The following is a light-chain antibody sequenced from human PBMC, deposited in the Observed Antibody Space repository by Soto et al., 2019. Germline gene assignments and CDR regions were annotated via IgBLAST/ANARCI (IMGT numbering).Light chain of an antibody. CDR3: QQYHDWPRT. CDR1: QTITSN. Sequence: EIEMTQSPATLSVSPGERATLSCRASQTITSNLAWYQQKPGQAPRLLIYGASTRATGIPARFTGSGSGTEFTLTISSLQSEDFAVYHCQQYHDWPRTFGQGTKVEIK. J-gene: IGKJ1*01. V-gene: IGKV3-15*01. CDR2: GAS.